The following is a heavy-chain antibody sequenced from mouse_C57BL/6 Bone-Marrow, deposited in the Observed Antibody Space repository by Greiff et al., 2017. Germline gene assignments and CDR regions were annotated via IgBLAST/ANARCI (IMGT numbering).Heavy chain of an antibody. D-gene: IGHD2-2*01. CDR2: LYPGDGDT. J-gene: IGHJ3*01. CDR3: ARGGYDAWFAY. V-gene: IGHV1-82*01. CDR1: GYAFSSSW. Sequence: VQLQQSGPELVKPGASVKISCKASGYAFSSSWMNWVKQRPGKGLEWIGRLYPGDGDTNYNGKFKGKATLTADKSSSTAYMQLSSLTSEDSAVXFCARGGYDAWFAYWGQGTLVTVSA.